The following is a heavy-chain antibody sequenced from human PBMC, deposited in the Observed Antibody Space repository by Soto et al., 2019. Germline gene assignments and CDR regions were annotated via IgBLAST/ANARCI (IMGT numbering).Heavy chain of an antibody. D-gene: IGHD3-10*01. V-gene: IGHV1-69*01. Sequence: QVQLVQSGAEVKKPGSSVKVSCKASGGTFSSYAISWVRQAPGQGLEWMGGIIPIFGTANYAQKFQGRVTITADESTSTAYMELSSLRSEDTAVYYCARSPGVSNYYGSGSYYGNWFDPWGQGTLVTVSS. CDR1: GGTFSSYA. CDR2: IIPIFGTA. CDR3: ARSPGVSNYYGSGSYYGNWFDP. J-gene: IGHJ5*02.